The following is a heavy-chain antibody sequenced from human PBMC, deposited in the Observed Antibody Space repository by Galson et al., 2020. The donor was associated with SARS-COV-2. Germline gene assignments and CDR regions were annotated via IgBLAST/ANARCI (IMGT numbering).Heavy chain of an antibody. CDR3: ARSGGEQQLVWDYYYGMDV. CDR2: IWYDGSNK. J-gene: IGHJ6*02. V-gene: IGHV3-33*01. Sequence: GGSLRLSCAASGFTFSSYGMHWVRQAPGKGLEWVAVIWYDGSNKYYADSVKGRFTISRDNSKNTLYLQMNSLRAADTAVYYCARSGGEQQLVWDYYYGMDVWGQGTTVTVSS. CDR1: GFTFSSYG. D-gene: IGHD6-13*01.